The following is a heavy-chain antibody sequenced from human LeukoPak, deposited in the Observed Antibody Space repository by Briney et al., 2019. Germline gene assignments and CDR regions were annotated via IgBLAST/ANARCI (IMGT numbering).Heavy chain of an antibody. V-gene: IGHV4-59*08. Sequence: SETLSLTCTVSGGSISNYYWSWIRQPPGMALEWIGYIYYSGNTNYNPSLKSRVTISVDTSKNQFSLKLSSVTAADTAVYYCATTYPNYDILTGYYPIYFDYWGQGTLVTVSS. CDR2: IYYSGNT. CDR1: GGSISNYY. D-gene: IGHD3-9*01. CDR3: ATTYPNYDILTGYYPIYFDY. J-gene: IGHJ4*02.